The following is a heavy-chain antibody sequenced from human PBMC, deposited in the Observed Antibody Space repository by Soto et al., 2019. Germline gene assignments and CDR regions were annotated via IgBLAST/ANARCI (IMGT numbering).Heavy chain of an antibody. V-gene: IGHV1-2*02. Sequence: ASVKVSCKASGYSISACYMHWVRQAPGQGLEWMGWIDPKNGGTVSAQKFQGRLTMTRDTSISTVYMDLSGLTSDDTALYYCGRDDYGIFPYWGQGSLVTVSS. CDR2: IDPKNGGT. J-gene: IGHJ4*02. CDR1: GYSISACY. D-gene: IGHD3-10*01. CDR3: GRDDYGIFPY.